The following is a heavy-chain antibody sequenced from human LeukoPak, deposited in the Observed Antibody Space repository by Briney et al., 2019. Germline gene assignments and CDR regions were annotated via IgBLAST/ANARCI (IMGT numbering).Heavy chain of an antibody. CDR2: IIPIFGTA. V-gene: IGHV1-69*05. CDR1: GGTFSSYA. J-gene: IGHJ5*02. Sequence: SVKVSCKASGGTFSSYAISWVRQAPGQGLEWMGGIIPIFGTANYAQKFQGRVTITTDESTSTAYMELSSLRSEDTAVYYCATTKPAAMMGWFDPWGQGTLVTVSS. CDR3: ATTKPAAMMGWFDP. D-gene: IGHD2-2*01.